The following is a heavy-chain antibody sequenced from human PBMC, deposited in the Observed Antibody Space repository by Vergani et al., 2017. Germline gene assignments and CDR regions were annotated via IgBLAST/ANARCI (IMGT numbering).Heavy chain of an antibody. Sequence: EVQLVESGGGLVQPGGSLRLSCEASGFTFSTYSMNWVRQAPGKGLEWVSYISSSSSIIYYADSVKGRFTISRYNAKNSLFLQMNSLRAEDTAVYYCAREQWLPIDYFDYWGQGTLVTVSS. D-gene: IGHD6-19*01. CDR2: ISSSSSII. CDR3: AREQWLPIDYFDY. J-gene: IGHJ4*02. V-gene: IGHV3-48*01. CDR1: GFTFSTYS.